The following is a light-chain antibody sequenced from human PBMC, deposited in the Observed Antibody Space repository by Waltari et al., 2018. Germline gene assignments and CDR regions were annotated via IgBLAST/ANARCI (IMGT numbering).Light chain of an antibody. CDR3: QQYKSPPWT. CDR1: QSISSW. J-gene: IGKJ1*01. CDR2: KAS. Sequence: DIQMTQSPSTLSASVGDRVTITCWASQSISSWLAWYQQKPGQAPNLLIFKASSLEKGVPSRFSGSGSGTEFTLTINSLQPDDFATYYCQQYKSPPWTFGQGTKVDI. V-gene: IGKV1-5*03.